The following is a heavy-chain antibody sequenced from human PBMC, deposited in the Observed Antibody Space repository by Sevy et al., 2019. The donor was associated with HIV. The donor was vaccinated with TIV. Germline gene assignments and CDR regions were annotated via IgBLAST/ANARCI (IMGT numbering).Heavy chain of an antibody. Sequence: GGSLRLSCAASGFTFSSYGMHWVRQAPSKGLEWVAFIRYDGSNKYYADSVKGRFTISRDNSKNTLYLQMNSLRAEDTAVYYCAKAADCSSTSCPFGYWSQGTLVTVSS. CDR2: IRYDGSNK. V-gene: IGHV3-30*02. CDR1: GFTFSSYG. D-gene: IGHD2-2*01. J-gene: IGHJ4*02. CDR3: AKAADCSSTSCPFGY.